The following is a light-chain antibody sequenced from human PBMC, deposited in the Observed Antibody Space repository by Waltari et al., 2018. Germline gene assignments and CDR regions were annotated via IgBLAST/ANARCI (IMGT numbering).Light chain of an antibody. CDR2: GAS. Sequence: EVVMTQSPATPSASPGERVVLSCRASQSVSTRLAWYQQKPGQAPRLLIHGASTRATGVPARFSGSGSGTEFTLAISGLQSEDSAIYYCQQYNNWWSFGQGTKVEI. J-gene: IGKJ1*01. V-gene: IGKV3-15*01. CDR3: QQYNNWWS. CDR1: QSVSTR.